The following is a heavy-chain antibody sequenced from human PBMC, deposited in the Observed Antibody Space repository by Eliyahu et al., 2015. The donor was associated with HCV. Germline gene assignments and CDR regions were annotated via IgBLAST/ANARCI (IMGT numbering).Heavy chain of an antibody. CDR2: IYYSGST. D-gene: IGHD6-13*01. Sequence: QLQLQESGPGLVKPSETLSXTCXXPGGXXSSSNXYXGWXRQPPGKGLEWIGNIYYSGSTYYSPSLKSRVTISVDTSKNQFSLKVPPVTAADTAVYYCARQHLPYTSSRIDYWGRGTLVTVSS. CDR3: ARQHLPYTSSRIDY. V-gene: IGHV4-39*01. J-gene: IGHJ4*02. CDR1: GGXXSSSNXY.